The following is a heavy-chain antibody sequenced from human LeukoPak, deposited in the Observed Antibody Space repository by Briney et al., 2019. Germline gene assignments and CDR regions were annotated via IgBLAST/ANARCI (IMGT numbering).Heavy chain of an antibody. CDR1: GGSFSGYY. Sequence: SETLSLTCAVYGGSFSGYYWSWIRQPPGKGLEWIGEINHSGSTNYNPSLKSRVTISVDTSKNQFSLKLSSVTAADTAVYYCARGLRFLEWFLPEHYGMDVWGQGTTVTVSS. J-gene: IGHJ6*02. CDR3: ARGLRFLEWFLPEHYGMDV. D-gene: IGHD3-3*01. V-gene: IGHV4-34*01. CDR2: INHSGST.